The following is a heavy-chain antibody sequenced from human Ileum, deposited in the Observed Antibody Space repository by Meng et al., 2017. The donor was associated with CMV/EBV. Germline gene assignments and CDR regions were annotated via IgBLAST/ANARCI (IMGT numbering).Heavy chain of an antibody. CDR1: GGPIDSSDYY. CDR2: IFYRGYT. CDR3: ARDNVSTSTNRLDS. D-gene: IGHD1-14*01. Sequence: QLQESGPSLVKPSETLSLICSVSGGPIDSSDYYWDWIRQSPGKGLEWIGSIFYRGYTNYNPSLKSRVVISVDASKNQFFLNLDSVTAADTAIYYCARDNVSTSTNRLDSWGQGTLVTVSS. J-gene: IGHJ5*01. V-gene: IGHV4-39*07.